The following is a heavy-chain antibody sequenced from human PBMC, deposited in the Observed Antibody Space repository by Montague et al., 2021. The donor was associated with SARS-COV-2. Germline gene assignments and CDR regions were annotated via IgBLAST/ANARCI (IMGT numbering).Heavy chain of an antibody. CDR1: GTSIRSGGYY. Sequence: TLSLTCTVSGTSIRSGGYYWTWIRQHPGKGLEWIGYIYHTGGAYYNPSFETRVNISVDTSNNLFSLRLSSVTAADTAMYFCAGVRLFYSLDHWGQGTLVTVSS. D-gene: IGHD2-15*01. CDR3: AGVRLFYSLDH. J-gene: IGHJ4*02. V-gene: IGHV4-31*03. CDR2: IYHTGGA.